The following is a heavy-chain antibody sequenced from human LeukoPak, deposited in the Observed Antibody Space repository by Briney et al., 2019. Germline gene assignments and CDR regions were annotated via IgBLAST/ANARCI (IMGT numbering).Heavy chain of an antibody. Sequence: GGSLRLSCAASGFTFSSYAMSWVRQAPGEGLEWVSAISGSGGSTYYADSVKGRFTTSRDNSKNTLYLQMNSLRAEDTAVYYCARGHSGWYDYWGQGTLVTVSS. CDR1: GFTFSSYA. CDR3: ARGHSGWYDY. J-gene: IGHJ4*02. CDR2: ISGSGGST. V-gene: IGHV3-23*01. D-gene: IGHD6-19*01.